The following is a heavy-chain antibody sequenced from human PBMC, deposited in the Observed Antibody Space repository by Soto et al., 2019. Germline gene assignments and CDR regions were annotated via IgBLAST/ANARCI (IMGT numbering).Heavy chain of an antibody. CDR3: ARDRRNWWELTPPWNGMDV. D-gene: IGHD1-26*01. CDR2: INPNSGGT. CDR1: GYTFTGYY. J-gene: IGHJ6*02. Sequence: ASVKVSCKASGYTFTGYYMHWVRQAPGQGLEWMGWINPNSGGTNYAQKFQGWVTMTRHTSISTAYMELSRLRSDDTAVYYCARDRRNWWELTPPWNGMDVCGQETMGTVSS. V-gene: IGHV1-2*04.